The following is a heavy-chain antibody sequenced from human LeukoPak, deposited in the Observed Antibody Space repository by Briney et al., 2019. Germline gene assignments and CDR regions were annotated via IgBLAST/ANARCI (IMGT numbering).Heavy chain of an antibody. CDR2: MHSGGGT. Sequence: GGSLRLSCAASGLSVTTNYMSWVRQAPGKGLEWVSVMHSGGGTYYADSVKGRFTISRDSSKNTLYLQMNSLRGEDTALYYCVRENWDNILLRFLGGGGYMDVWGKGTTVTVSS. CDR1: GLSVTTNY. CDR3: VRENWDNILLRFLGGGGYMDV. J-gene: IGHJ6*03. V-gene: IGHV3-53*01. D-gene: IGHD3-3*01.